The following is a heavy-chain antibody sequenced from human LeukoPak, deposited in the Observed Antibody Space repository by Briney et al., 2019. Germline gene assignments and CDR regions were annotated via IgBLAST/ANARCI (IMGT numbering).Heavy chain of an antibody. J-gene: IGHJ4*02. Sequence: GGSLRLSCAASGFIVSSTYMSWVRQAPGKGLEWVSVIYSGGSTYYADSVKGRFTISRDNSKNTLYLQMNSLGAEDTALYYCARDHTAPGIIFDLWGQGTLVTVSS. CDR1: GFIVSSTY. D-gene: IGHD6-13*01. CDR3: ARDHTAPGIIFDL. V-gene: IGHV3-53*01. CDR2: IYSGGST.